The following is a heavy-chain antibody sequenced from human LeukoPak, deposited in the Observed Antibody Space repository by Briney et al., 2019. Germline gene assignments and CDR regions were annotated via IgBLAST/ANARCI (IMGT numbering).Heavy chain of an antibody. CDR2: INGDGSST. J-gene: IGHJ4*02. CDR1: GFTFSSYW. Sequence: PGGSLRLSCAASGFTFSSYWMHWVRQPPGKGLVWVSRINGDGSSTSYADAVKGRFTISRDNAKNTLYLRMNSLRAEDTAVYYCARGGLTRTTIPYFDYWGQGTLVTVSS. CDR3: ARGGLTRTTIPYFDY. V-gene: IGHV3-74*01. D-gene: IGHD1-7*01.